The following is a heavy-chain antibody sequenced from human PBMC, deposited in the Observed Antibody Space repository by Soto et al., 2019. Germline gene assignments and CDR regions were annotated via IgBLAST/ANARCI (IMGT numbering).Heavy chain of an antibody. CDR3: ARGWSFRLVGVPVDS. D-gene: IGHD3-16*02. CDR2: ISHSGRA. Sequence: SETLSLTCGVSGFSIQTSYFWGWIRQPPGKGLEWIGLISHSGRAISHPSFASRATISLDTTNNAFSLTLKSVTAADTAAYYCARGWSFRLVGVPVDSWGQGTLVTVSS. J-gene: IGHJ4*02. CDR1: GFSIQTSYF. V-gene: IGHV4-38-2*01.